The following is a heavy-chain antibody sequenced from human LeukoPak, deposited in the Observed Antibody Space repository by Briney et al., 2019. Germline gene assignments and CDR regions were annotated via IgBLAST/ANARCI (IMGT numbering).Heavy chain of an antibody. D-gene: IGHD6-19*01. J-gene: IGHJ4*02. CDR1: GFTFRDYY. Sequence: GGSLRLSXAASGFTFRDYYMSWIRQAPGKGLEWVSYISSSGSTIYYADSVKGRFTISRDNAKNSLYLQTNSLRAEDTAVYYCARADSSGCLDYWGQGTLVTVSS. V-gene: IGHV3-11*04. CDR2: ISSSGSTI. CDR3: ARADSSGCLDY.